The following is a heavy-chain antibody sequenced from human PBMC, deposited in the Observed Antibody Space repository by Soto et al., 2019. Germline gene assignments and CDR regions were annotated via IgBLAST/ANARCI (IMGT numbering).Heavy chain of an antibody. CDR3: APALTTAGGGEIAY. CDR1: GSTFGTAW. V-gene: IGHV3-15*01. J-gene: IGHJ4*02. D-gene: IGHD6-25*01. CDR2: IKAKGEGETT. Sequence: GGSLRRSCAASGSTFGTAWLICVRQAPGKGLEWGGHIKAKGEGETTNYAAPVKGRFSISRDDSTNTQSLQMNNLKSDDTAVDYCAPALTTAGGGEIAYWGPGT.